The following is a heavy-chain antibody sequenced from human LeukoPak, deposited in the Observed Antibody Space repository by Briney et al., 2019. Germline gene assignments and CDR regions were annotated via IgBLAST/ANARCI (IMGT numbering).Heavy chain of an antibody. Sequence: GGSLRLSCAASGFTFSSYAMSWVRQAPGKGLEWVSAISGSGGSTYYADSVEGRFTISRDNSKNTLYLQMNSLRAEDTAVYYCAKDGWFGEFIFDYWGQGTLVTVSS. J-gene: IGHJ4*02. CDR3: AKDGWFGEFIFDY. V-gene: IGHV3-23*01. CDR1: GFTFSSYA. D-gene: IGHD3-10*01. CDR2: ISGSGGST.